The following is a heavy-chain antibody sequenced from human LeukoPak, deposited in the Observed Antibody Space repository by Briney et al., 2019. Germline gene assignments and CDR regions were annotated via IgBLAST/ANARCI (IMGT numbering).Heavy chain of an antibody. CDR1: GFAVSSNY. V-gene: IGHV3-53*01. CDR2: LYSGVRT. J-gene: IGHJ6*03. D-gene: IGHD2-2*01. CDR3: AREGSSNANCHGVYYYYNYMDV. Sequence: PGGSLRLSCAASGFAVSSNYMSGVRQAPAKGQEWVSVLYSGVRTYYADSVKGRFAISRDNSKNTLYLQVNSLRVEDTAVYYCAREGSSNANCHGVYYYYNYMDVWGKGTTVTVSS.